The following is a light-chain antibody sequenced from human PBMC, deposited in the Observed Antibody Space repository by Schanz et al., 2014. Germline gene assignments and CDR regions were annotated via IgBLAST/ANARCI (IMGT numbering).Light chain of an antibody. Sequence: QSALTQPRSVSGSPGQSVTISCTGTSSDVGGYNYVSWYQQRPGKVPKLMISDVSKRPSGVPDRFSGSKSGNTASLTISGLQAEDEADYYCSSYTSSSTYVFGTGTKLTVL. CDR2: DVS. CDR3: SSYTSSSTYV. V-gene: IGLV2-11*01. J-gene: IGLJ1*01. CDR1: SSDVGGYNY.